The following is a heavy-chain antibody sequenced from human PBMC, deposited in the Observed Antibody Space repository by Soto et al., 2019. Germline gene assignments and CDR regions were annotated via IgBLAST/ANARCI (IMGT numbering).Heavy chain of an antibody. V-gene: IGHV3-30-3*01. CDR1: GFTFASYA. CDR2: MSYDGNNK. J-gene: IGHJ3*01. D-gene: IGHD3-10*01. Sequence: QVQLVESGGGVVQPGRSLRLSCAASGFTFASYAFHWVRQAPGKGLEWVAAMSYDGNNKYYADSVKGRLTISRDISKNTRYAQLNSLIPDDTAMYYCARGFGPSTQLAFDVWGQGTMVSVSS. CDR3: ARGFGPSTQLAFDV.